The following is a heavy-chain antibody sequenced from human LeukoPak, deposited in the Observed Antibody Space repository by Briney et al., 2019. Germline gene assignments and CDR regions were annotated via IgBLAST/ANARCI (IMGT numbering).Heavy chain of an antibody. CDR2: INPNRGGT. CDR3: ATSLYCSSTNCYALYFQH. J-gene: IGHJ1*01. Sequence: PGASVKVSCKASGYTFTGYYMHWVRQAPGQGLEWMGWINPNRGGTNYAQKFQGRVTMTRDTSISTAYMELSRLRSDDTAVYYCATSLYCSSTNCYALYFQHRGQGTLVTVSS. V-gene: IGHV1-2*02. D-gene: IGHD2-2*01. CDR1: GYTFTGYY.